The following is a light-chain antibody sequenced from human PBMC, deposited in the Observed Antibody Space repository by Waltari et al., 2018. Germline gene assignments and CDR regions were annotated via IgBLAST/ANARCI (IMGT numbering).Light chain of an antibody. J-gene: IGLJ3*02. V-gene: IGLV2-14*01. Sequence: QSALTQPASVSGSPGQSITISCTGTSSDVGGYKYFPWYQQHPGKAPKLMIYDVSKRPSGVSNRFSGSKSGNTASLTISGLQAEDEADYYCSSYTSSSTWVFGGGTKLTVL. CDR3: SSYTSSSTWV. CDR1: SSDVGGYKY. CDR2: DVS.